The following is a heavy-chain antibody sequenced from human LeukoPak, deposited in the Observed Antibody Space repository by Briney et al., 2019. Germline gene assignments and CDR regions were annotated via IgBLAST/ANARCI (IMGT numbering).Heavy chain of an antibody. Sequence: PGRSLRLSYAASGFTFSSYGMHWVRQAPGKGLEWVAVISYDGSNKYYADSVEGRFTISRDNSKNTLYLQMNSLRAEDTAVYYCAKDSAVTEDYFDYWGQGTLVTVSS. J-gene: IGHJ4*02. CDR3: AKDSAVTEDYFDY. CDR2: ISYDGSNK. D-gene: IGHD4-17*01. CDR1: GFTFSSYG. V-gene: IGHV3-30*18.